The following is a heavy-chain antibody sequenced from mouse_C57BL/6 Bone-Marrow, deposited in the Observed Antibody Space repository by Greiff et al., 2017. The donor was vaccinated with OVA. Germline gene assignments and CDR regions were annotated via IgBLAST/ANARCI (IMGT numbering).Heavy chain of an antibody. CDR2: INPNNGGT. D-gene: IGHD1-1*01. Sequence: EVQLQQSGPELVKPGASVKISCKASGYTFTDYYMNWVKQSHGKSLEWIGDINPNNGGTSYNQKFKGKATLTVDKSSSTAYMELRSLTSEDSAVYYCARYPSITTVGGYYFDYWGQGTTLTVSS. CDR1: GYTFTDYY. J-gene: IGHJ2*01. CDR3: ARYPSITTVGGYYFDY. V-gene: IGHV1-26*01.